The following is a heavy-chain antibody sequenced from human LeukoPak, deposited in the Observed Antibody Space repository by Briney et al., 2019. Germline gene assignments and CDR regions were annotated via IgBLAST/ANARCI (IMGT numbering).Heavy chain of an antibody. CDR3: AKDGYYDSGGPDYFDY. CDR1: GFTFSSYA. Sequence: GGSLRLSCAASGFTFSSYAMSWVRQAPGKGLEWVSAISGSGGSTYYADSVKGRFTISRDNSKNTLYLQMNSLRAEDTAVYYCAKDGYYDSGGPDYFDYWGQGTLVTVSS. D-gene: IGHD3-22*01. J-gene: IGHJ4*02. V-gene: IGHV3-23*01. CDR2: ISGSGGST.